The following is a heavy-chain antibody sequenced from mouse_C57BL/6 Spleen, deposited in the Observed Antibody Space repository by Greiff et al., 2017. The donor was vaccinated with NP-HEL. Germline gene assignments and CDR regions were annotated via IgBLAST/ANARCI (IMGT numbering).Heavy chain of an antibody. CDR3: TRWRDDGWDY. D-gene: IGHD2-3*01. Sequence: VQLQQSGAELVRPGASVTLSCKASGYTFTDYEMHWVKQTPVHGLEWIGAIDPETGGTAYNQKFKGKAILTADKSSSTAYMELRSLTSEDSAVYYCTRWRDDGWDYWGQGTSVTVSS. CDR2: IDPETGGT. J-gene: IGHJ4*01. V-gene: IGHV1-15*01. CDR1: GYTFTDYE.